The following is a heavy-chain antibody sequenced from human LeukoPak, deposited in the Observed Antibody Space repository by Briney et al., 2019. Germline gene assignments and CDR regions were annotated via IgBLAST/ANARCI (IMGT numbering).Heavy chain of an antibody. D-gene: IGHD1-26*01. CDR2: INWNGGGT. CDR3: AKHLTATNTYIFFGLDV. J-gene: IGHJ6*02. CDR1: GYSFKDYG. V-gene: IGHV3-9*01. Sequence: GGSLRLSCAATGYSFKDYGMHWVRQPPGKGLEWVSAINWNGGGTDYADSVKCRFTIFRDNAKNSLYLQLSSLRPEDTALYYCAKHLTATNTYIFFGLDVWGQGTSVTVSS.